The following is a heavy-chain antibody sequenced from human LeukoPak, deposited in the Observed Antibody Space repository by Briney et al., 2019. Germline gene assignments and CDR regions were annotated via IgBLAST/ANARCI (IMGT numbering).Heavy chain of an antibody. CDR1: GGSFSGYY. Sequence: PSETLSLTCAVYGGSFSGYYWSWIRQPPGKGLEWIGEINHSGSTNYNPSLKSRVTISVDTSKNQSSLKLSSVTAADTAVYYCARGLEYYDILTEYGGKNWFDPWGQGTLVTVSS. CDR3: ARGLEYYDILTEYGGKNWFDP. CDR2: INHSGST. J-gene: IGHJ5*02. V-gene: IGHV4-34*01. D-gene: IGHD3-9*01.